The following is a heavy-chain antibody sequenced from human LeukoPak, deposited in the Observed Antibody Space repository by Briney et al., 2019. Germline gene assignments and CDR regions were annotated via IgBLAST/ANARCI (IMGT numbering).Heavy chain of an antibody. V-gene: IGHV3-7*01. CDR3: ARRWIAAAGTFALSGAFDI. D-gene: IGHD6-13*01. CDR1: GFTFSNYW. J-gene: IGHJ3*02. Sequence: PGGSLRLSCATSGFTFSNYWMSWVRRAPGKGLEWVANIKQDGSDKYYVDSVKGRFTISRDNAKNSLYLQMNSLRAEDTAVYYCARRWIAAAGTFALSGAFDIWGQGTMVTVSS. CDR2: IKQDGSDK.